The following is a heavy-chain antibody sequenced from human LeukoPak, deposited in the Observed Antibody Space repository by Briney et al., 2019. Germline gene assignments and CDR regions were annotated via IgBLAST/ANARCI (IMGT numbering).Heavy chain of an antibody. J-gene: IGHJ3*02. D-gene: IGHD5-24*01. CDR1: GYTFTGYY. V-gene: IGHV1-2*02. Sequence: ASVKVSCKASGYTFTGYYMHWVRQAPGQGLEWMGWINPNSGGTNYAQKFQGRVTMTRDTSISTAYMELSRLRSDDTAVYYCAREGGGDGYNYGLAFDIWGQGTMVTVPS. CDR3: AREGGGDGYNYGLAFDI. CDR2: INPNSGGT.